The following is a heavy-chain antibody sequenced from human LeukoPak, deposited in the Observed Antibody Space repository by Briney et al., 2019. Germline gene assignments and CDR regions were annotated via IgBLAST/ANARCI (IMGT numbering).Heavy chain of an antibody. V-gene: IGHV4-34*01. CDR1: GGSFSGYY. D-gene: IGHD4-17*01. Sequence: SETLSLTCAVYGGSFSGYYWSWIRQPPGKGLEWIGEINHSGSTNYNPSLKSRVTISVDTSKNQFSLKLSSVTAADTAVYYCARQRNDYGDFYFDSWGRGTLVTVSS. CDR3: ARQRNDYGDFYFDS. J-gene: IGHJ4*02. CDR2: INHSGST.